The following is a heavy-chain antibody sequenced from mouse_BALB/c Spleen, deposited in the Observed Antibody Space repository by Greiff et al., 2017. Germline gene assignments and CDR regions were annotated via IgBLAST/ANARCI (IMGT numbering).Heavy chain of an antibody. Sequence: EVKLVESGGGLVQPGGSRKLSCAASGFTFSSFGMHWVRQAPEKGLEWVAYISSGSSTIYYADTVKGRFTISRDNPKNTLFLQMTSLRSEDTAMYYCARGYYRYGLYAMDYWGQGTSVTVSS. CDR1: GFTFSSFG. D-gene: IGHD2-14*01. CDR2: ISSGSSTI. V-gene: IGHV5-17*02. CDR3: ARGYYRYGLYAMDY. J-gene: IGHJ4*01.